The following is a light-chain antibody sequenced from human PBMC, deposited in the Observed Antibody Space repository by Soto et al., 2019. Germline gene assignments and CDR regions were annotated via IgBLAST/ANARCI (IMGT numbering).Light chain of an antibody. Sequence: DIQMTQSPSTLSGSVGDRVTITCRASQTISSWLAWYQQKPGKAPKLLIYKASTLKSGVPSRFSGSGSGTECTLTISSLRPDGFATYYCQHYNSYSEAFGQGTKVEL. J-gene: IGKJ1*01. CDR2: KAS. CDR3: QHYNSYSEA. CDR1: QTISSW. V-gene: IGKV1-5*03.